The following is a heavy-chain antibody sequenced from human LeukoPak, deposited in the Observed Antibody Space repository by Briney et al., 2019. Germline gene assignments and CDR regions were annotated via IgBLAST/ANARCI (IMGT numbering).Heavy chain of an antibody. CDR3: ARGLYSHPRREIVVVPAALDY. D-gene: IGHD2-2*01. V-gene: IGHV1-8*01. CDR1: GYTFTSYD. J-gene: IGHJ4*02. Sequence: GASVKVSCKASGYTFTSYDINWVRQATGQGLEWMGWMNPNSGNTGYAQKFQGRVTMTRNTSISTAYMELSSLRSEDTAVYYCARGLYSHPRREIVVVPAALDYWGQGTLVTVSS. CDR2: MNPNSGNT.